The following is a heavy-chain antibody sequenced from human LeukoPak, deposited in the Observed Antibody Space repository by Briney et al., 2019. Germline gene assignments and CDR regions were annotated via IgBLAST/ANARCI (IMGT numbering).Heavy chain of an antibody. D-gene: IGHD6-19*01. V-gene: IGHV4-39*07. Sequence: PSETLSLTCAVSGGSISNSSLYWGWIRQPPGKGLEWIGSIYYSGSTYYNPSLKSRVTMSVDTSKNQFSLKLTSVTAADTAVYHCAREPIKQWLAYYFDCWGQGTLVTVSS. J-gene: IGHJ4*02. CDR1: GGSISNSSLY. CDR3: AREPIKQWLAYYFDC. CDR2: IYYSGST.